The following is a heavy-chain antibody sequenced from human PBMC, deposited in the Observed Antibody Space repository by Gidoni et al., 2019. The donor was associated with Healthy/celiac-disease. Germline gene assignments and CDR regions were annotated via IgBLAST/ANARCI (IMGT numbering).Heavy chain of an antibody. D-gene: IGHD4-17*01. CDR1: GYTFTSYY. J-gene: IGHJ5*02. CDR3: ARDPTGGSGTTVTTLGYNWFDP. Sequence: QVQLVQSGAEVKKPGASVQVSCKASGYTFTSYYMHWVRQAPGQGLEWMGIINPSGGSTSYAKKFQGRVTMTRDTSTSTVYMELSSLRSEDTAVYYCARDPTGGSGTTVTTLGYNWFDPWGQGTLVTVSS. CDR2: INPSGGST. V-gene: IGHV1-46*01.